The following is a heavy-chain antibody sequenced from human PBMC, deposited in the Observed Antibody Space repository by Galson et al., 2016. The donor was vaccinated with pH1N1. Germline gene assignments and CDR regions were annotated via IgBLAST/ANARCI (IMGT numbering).Heavy chain of an antibody. V-gene: IGHV3-53*01. D-gene: IGHD2-15*01. CDR3: ARGYPGFSYYGMDV. CDR1: GFTVSPND. CDR2: IYSGGNT. Sequence: SLRLSCAASGFTVSPNDMSWFRQAPGKGLEWVSVIYSGGNTYYTDSVKGRFTISRDSFKNTLYLQMNSLRPEDTAVYYCARGYPGFSYYGMDVWGQGTTVTVSS. J-gene: IGHJ6*02.